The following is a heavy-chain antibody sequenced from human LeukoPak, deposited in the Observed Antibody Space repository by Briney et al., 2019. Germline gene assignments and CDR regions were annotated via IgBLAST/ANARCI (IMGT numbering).Heavy chain of an antibody. CDR2: INHSGST. J-gene: IGHJ6*03. CDR1: GGSFSGYY. V-gene: IGHV4-34*01. Sequence: LETLSLTCAVYGGSFSGYYWSWIRQPPGKGLEWIGEINHSGSTNYNPSLKSRVTISVDTSKNQFSLKLSSVTAADTAVHYCARGKARYYYYYMDVWGKGTTVTVSS. CDR3: ARGKARYYYYYMDV.